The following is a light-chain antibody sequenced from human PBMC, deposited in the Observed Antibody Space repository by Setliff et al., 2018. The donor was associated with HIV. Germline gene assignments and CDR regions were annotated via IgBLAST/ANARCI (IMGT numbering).Light chain of an antibody. CDR1: SSDVGNYNY. CDR3: CSNTGSNTYV. Sequence: QSVLTQPASVSGSPGQSITISCTGTSSDVGNYNYVSWYQQHPGKTPKLMIYEVNNRPSGVSNRFSASKSGNTASLTISGLQAEDEADYYCCSNTGSNTYVFGTGTKV. V-gene: IGLV2-14*01. J-gene: IGLJ1*01. CDR2: EVN.